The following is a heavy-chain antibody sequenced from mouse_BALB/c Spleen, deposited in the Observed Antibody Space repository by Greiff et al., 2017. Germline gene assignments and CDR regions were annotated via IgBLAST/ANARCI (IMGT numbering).Heavy chain of an antibody. J-gene: IGHJ4*01. CDR2: IDTSDSYT. CDR3: ARSGGPLYYYAMDY. Sequence: VQLQQPGAELVMPGASVKMSCKASGYTFTDYWMHWVKQRPGQGLEWIGAIDTSDSYTSYNQKFKGKATLTVDESSSTAYMQLSSLTSEDSAVYYCARSGGPLYYYAMDYWGQGTSVTVSS. V-gene: IGHV1-69*01. D-gene: IGHD3-1*01. CDR1: GYTFTDYW.